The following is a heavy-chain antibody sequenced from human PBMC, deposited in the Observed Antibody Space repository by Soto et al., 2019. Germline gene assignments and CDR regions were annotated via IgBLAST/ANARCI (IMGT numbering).Heavy chain of an antibody. Sequence: GGSLRLSCSASGFTFGTYAMHWVRQAAGKGLEYVSGISNNGGSTYHADSVKDRFTISRDNSKNTLYLQMSSLTAEETAVYKWVKDRQTTRGARAVGAQGTRV. V-gene: IGHV3-64D*06. CDR2: ISNNGGST. D-gene: IGHD1-7*01. J-gene: IGHJ6*02. CDR1: GFTFGTYA. CDR3: VKDRQTTRGARAV.